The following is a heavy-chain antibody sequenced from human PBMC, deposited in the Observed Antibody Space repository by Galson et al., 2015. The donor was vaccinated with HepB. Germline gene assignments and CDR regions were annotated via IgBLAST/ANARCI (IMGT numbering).Heavy chain of an antibody. CDR1: GFTFSSYW. J-gene: IGHJ4*02. Sequence: SLRLSCAASGFTFSSYWMHWVRQVPGKGLMWVSRINSDGSTSNYADSVKGRFTISRDNAKNTLYLQMNSLRVEDTAVYYCARDLGRVPLRGYWGQGTLVTVSS. V-gene: IGHV3-74*01. CDR2: INSDGSTS. CDR3: ARDLGRVPLRGY. D-gene: IGHD1-26*01.